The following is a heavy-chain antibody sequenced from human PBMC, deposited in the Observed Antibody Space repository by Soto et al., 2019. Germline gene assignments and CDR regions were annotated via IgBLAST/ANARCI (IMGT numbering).Heavy chain of an antibody. J-gene: IGHJ3*02. V-gene: IGHV4-34*01. D-gene: IGHD1-1*01. CDR3: ARVERGTATTVVDAFDI. CDR1: GGFVSSGSHY. Sequence: QVQLQQWGAGLLKPSETLSLTCAVYGGFVSSGSHYWSWIRQPPGKGLEWLGEMSKRGGTHFNLSLEGRVIISVDTSKNQFSRKMASVTGADAALYYWARVERGTATTVVDAFDIWGPGTMVTVSS. CDR2: MSKRGGT.